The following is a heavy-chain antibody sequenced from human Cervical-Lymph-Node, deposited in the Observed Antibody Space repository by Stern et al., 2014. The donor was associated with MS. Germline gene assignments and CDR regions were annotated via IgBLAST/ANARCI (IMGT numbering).Heavy chain of an antibody. CDR1: GYSFTSYW. Sequence: VQLVQSGAEVKKPGESLKISCKGSGYSFTSYWIGWGRQMPGKGVEGTGIFSPGASDPRYSPSFQGQVTISADKSISTAYLQWSSLKPSDTAMYYCAILLYYYAPFDPWGQGTLVTVSP. D-gene: IGHD3-10*01. J-gene: IGHJ5*02. CDR3: AILLYYYAPFDP. V-gene: IGHV5-51*01. CDR2: FSPGASDP.